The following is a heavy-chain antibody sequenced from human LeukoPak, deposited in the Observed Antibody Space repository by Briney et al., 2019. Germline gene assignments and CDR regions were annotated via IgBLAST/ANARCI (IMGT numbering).Heavy chain of an antibody. J-gene: IGHJ4*02. CDR3: ARGVEPLAANTLAY. D-gene: IGHD1-14*01. CDR2: LYSDGNT. CDR1: GFTVITND. Sequence: GGSLRLSCAASGFTVITNDMTWVRQAPGKGLEWVSVLYSDGNTKYADSVQGRFTISRDNSKNTLYLEMNSLSPDDTVVYYCARGVEPLAANTLAYWGQGTLVTVS. V-gene: IGHV3-53*01.